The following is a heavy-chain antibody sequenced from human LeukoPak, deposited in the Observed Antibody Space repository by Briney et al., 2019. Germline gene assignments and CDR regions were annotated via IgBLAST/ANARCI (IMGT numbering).Heavy chain of an antibody. CDR2: IYHSGST. CDR1: SLTCTDY. J-gene: IGHJ4*02. V-gene: IGHV4-38-2*02. CDR3: ARASHDYGDYSHFDY. Sequence: SLTCTDYWGWIRQPPGKGLEWIGSIYHSGSTNYNPSLKSRVTISVDKSKNQFSLKLSSVTAADTAVYYCARASHDYGDYSHFDYWGQGTLVTVSS. D-gene: IGHD4-17*01.